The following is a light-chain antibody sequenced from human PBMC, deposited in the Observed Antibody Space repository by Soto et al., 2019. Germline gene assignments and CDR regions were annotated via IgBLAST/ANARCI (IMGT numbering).Light chain of an antibody. V-gene: IGKV3-15*01. CDR3: QNYDNWPPYT. J-gene: IGKJ2*01. Sequence: ILMTQSPAPLSVSPGDTAILSCRASQSVGSNLAWYQQKPGQSPRRLIYRASIRAPGVPARFSGSGSGTEFTLTVTSLQSEDFAVYYCQNYDNWPPYTFGQGTKLEIK. CDR2: RAS. CDR1: QSVGSN.